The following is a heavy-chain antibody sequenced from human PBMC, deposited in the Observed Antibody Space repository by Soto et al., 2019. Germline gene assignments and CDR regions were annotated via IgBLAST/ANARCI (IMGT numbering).Heavy chain of an antibody. V-gene: IGHV3-23*01. CDR2: ISISGGAT. CDR1: GFTFGTYA. Sequence: EVQLLESGGGLVKPGGSLRLSCAASGFTFGTYAMSWVRQAPGKGLEWVSTISISGGATYYADSVKGRFTISRDNSKNTLYLQMNSLRAEDTALFFCAKWAAAQYFDYWGQGTLVTVSS. J-gene: IGHJ4*02. CDR3: AKWAAAQYFDY. D-gene: IGHD6-6*01.